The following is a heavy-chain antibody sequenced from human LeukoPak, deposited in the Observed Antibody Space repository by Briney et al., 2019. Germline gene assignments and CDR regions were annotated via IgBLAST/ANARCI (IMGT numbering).Heavy chain of an antibody. V-gene: IGHV4-61*01. CDR1: GGSIPISTYY. Sequence: SETLSLTCTVSGGSIPISTYYWGWVRQPPGKGLEWIGYIYYSGSTNYNPSLKSRVTISVDTSKNQFSLKLSSVTAADTAVYYCARDNYYGSGSYYNGGYYYYYMDVWGKGTTVTISS. J-gene: IGHJ6*03. CDR3: ARDNYYGSGSYYNGGYYYYYMDV. D-gene: IGHD3-10*01. CDR2: IYYSGST.